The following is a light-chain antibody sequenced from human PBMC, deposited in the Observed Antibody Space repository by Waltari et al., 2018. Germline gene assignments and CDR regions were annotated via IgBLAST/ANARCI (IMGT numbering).Light chain of an antibody. CDR1: SSDIGSTNH. CDR2: DVN. Sequence: QSALTQTPSASGSPGQSVTFSCTGTSSDIGSTNHVSWYQHHPGAAPKLIISDVNKRTSGVPDRFSGSKSGNTASLTVSGLQPEDEAVYYRNSYSFDNNWVFGGGTKVTVL. V-gene: IGLV2-8*01. J-gene: IGLJ3*02. CDR3: NSYSFDNNWV.